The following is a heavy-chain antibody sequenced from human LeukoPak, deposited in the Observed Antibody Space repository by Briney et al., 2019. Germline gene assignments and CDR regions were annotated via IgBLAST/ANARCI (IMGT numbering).Heavy chain of an antibody. CDR2: ISYDGSSK. CDR1: GFTFSTYA. J-gene: IGHJ4*02. Sequence: GGSLRLSCTASGFTFSTYAMHWVRQAPGKGLEWVALISYDGSSKFYVDSVKGRFTISRDNSKNTLYLQMNSLRAEDTGVYYCARDRQLHYFDYWGQGTLVTVSS. CDR3: ARDRQLHYFDY. V-gene: IGHV3-30-3*01. D-gene: IGHD2-2*01.